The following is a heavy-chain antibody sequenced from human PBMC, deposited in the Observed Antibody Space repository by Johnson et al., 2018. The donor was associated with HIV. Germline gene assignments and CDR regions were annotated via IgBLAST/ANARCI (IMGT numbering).Heavy chain of an antibody. D-gene: IGHD4-23*01. CDR1: GFTFSSYG. V-gene: IGHV3-15*01. CDR2: IKSKTDGGTT. J-gene: IGHJ3*02. Sequence: VQLVESGGGLIQPGGSLRLSCAASGFTFSSYGMHWVRQAPGKGLEWVGRIKSKTDGGTTDYAAPVKGRFTISRDDSKNTLYLQMNSLKTEDTAVYYCTTALTVVTIWDAVDIWGQGTMVTVSS. CDR3: TTALTVVTIWDAVDI.